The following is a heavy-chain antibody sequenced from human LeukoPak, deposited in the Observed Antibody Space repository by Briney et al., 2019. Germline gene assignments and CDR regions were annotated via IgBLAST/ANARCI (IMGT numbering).Heavy chain of an antibody. V-gene: IGHV3-49*03. J-gene: IGHJ4*02. CDR1: GFTFGDFA. Sequence: LAGGSLRLSCTASGFTFGDFAMSWFRQAPGQGLEWLGVIRSNTYGGTTQAAASVKGRCTFSRDDSKSIAYLESDSLKTEDSAVYYCTRDRLTANDYWGQGTLVIVSS. CDR2: IRSNTYGGTT. CDR3: TRDRLTANDY. D-gene: IGHD7-27*01.